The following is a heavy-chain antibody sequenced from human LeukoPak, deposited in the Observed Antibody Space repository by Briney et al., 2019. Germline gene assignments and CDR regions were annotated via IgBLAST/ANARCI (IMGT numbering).Heavy chain of an antibody. J-gene: IGHJ3*02. V-gene: IGHV4-59*01. CDR3: ARDHYYGSGSYYKRVDAFDI. D-gene: IGHD3-10*01. Sequence: SETLSLTCTVSGGSISSYYWSWIRQPPGKGLEWIGYIYYSGSTNYNPSLKSRVTISVDTSKNQFSLKLSSVTAADTAVYYCARDHYYGSGSYYKRVDAFDIWGQGTMVTVSS. CDR1: GGSISSYY. CDR2: IYYSGST.